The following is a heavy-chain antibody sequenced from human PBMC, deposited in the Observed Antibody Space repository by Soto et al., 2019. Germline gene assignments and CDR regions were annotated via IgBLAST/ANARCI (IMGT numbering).Heavy chain of an antibody. Sequence: PGGSLRLSCAASGFTFSNYDMHWVRQVTGKGLEWVSTIGTAGDTYYPGSVKGRFTISRENAKNSLYLQMNSLRAEDTAVYYCAKLGSSAWSPHYYFDYWGQGILVTVSS. CDR2: IGTAGDT. D-gene: IGHD3-10*01. CDR3: AKLGSSAWSPHYYFDY. CDR1: GFTFSNYD. J-gene: IGHJ4*02. V-gene: IGHV3-13*01.